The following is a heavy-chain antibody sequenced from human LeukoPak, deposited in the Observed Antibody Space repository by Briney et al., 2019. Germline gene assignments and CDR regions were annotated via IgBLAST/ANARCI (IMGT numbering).Heavy chain of an antibody. V-gene: IGHV4-30-4*01. CDR3: ARVLTHDFWSGSPHYFDY. D-gene: IGHD3-3*01. J-gene: IGHJ4*02. CDR2: IYYSGST. Sequence: PSETLSLTCTVSGGSISSGDYYWSWIRQPPGKGLEWIGYIYYSGSTYYNPSLKSRVTISVDRSKNQFSLKLSSVTAADTAVYYCARVLTHDFWSGSPHYFDYWGQGTLVTVSS. CDR1: GGSISSGDYY.